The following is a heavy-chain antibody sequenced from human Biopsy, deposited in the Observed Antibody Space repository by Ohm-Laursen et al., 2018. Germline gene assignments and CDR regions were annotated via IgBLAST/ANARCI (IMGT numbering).Heavy chain of an antibody. D-gene: IGHD3-22*01. CDR2: INPSHGST. J-gene: IGHJ5*02. CDR1: GYTLTSYY. Sequence: ASVEASRKASGYTLTSYYIHWVRQAPGQGLQWMGLINPSHGSTGSAQKFEGRFTMTRDTSISTAYVDLSSLRSDDTAVYYCTRGGYYYDSLAYYYWFDPWGQGTLVTVSS. CDR3: TRGGYYYDSLAYYYWFDP. V-gene: IGHV1-46*01.